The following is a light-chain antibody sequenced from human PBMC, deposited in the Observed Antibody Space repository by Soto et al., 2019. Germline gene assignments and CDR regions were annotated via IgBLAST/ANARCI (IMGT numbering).Light chain of an antibody. J-gene: IGKJ5*01. V-gene: IGKV3-15*01. CDR2: GAS. CDR1: QSVSSSY. CDR3: QQYNKWPPT. Sequence: EIVLTQSPGTLSLSPGEIATLSCRASQSVSSSYLAWYQQKPGQPPRLLIYGASTRAIGIPARFSGSGSGTEFTLTISSLQSEDFAVYYCQQYNKWPPTFGQGTRLENK.